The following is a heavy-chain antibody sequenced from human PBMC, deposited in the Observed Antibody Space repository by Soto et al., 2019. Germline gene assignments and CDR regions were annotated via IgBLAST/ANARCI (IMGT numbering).Heavy chain of an antibody. D-gene: IGHD2-2*01. CDR1: GGSISSGGYS. CDR3: ARVPAY. V-gene: IGHV4-30-2*01. Sequence: QLQLQESGSGLVKPSQTLSLTCAVSGGSISSGGYSWSWIRQPPGKGLEWIGYMYHSGSTYYNPSIKSRVTISIDRSKNQFALKLSSVSAAATAVYYCARVPAYWGQGMLVTVSS. CDR2: MYHSGST. J-gene: IGHJ4*02.